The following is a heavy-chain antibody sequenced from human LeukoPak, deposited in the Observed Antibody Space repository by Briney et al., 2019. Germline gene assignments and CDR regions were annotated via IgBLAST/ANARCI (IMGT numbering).Heavy chain of an antibody. CDR1: GGSISSGSYY. CDR3: ARDRIVVLDY. CDR2: IYTSGST. D-gene: IGHD1-26*01. Sequence: SQTLSLTWTVSGGSISSGSYYWSWIRQLAGKGLEWIGRIYTSGSTNYNPSLKSRVTISVDTSKNQFALKLSSVTAADTAVYYCARDRIVVLDYWGQGTLVTVSS. V-gene: IGHV4-61*02. J-gene: IGHJ4*02.